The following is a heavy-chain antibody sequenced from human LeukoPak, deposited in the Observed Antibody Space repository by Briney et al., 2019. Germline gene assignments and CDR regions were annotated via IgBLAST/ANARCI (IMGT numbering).Heavy chain of an antibody. CDR2: INHSGST. CDR1: GGSFSGYY. CDR3: ARDGSGSPFDY. Sequence: SETLSLTCAVYGGSFSGYYWSWIRQPPGKGLEWIGEINHSGSTNYNPSLKSRVTISVDTSKNQFSLKLSSVTAADTAVYYCARDGSGSPFDYWGQGTLVTVSS. V-gene: IGHV4-34*01. J-gene: IGHJ4*02. D-gene: IGHD3-10*01.